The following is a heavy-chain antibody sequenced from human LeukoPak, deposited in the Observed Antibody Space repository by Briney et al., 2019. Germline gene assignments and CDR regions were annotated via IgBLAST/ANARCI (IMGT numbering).Heavy chain of an antibody. CDR1: GFTASSNY. D-gene: IGHD6-19*01. J-gene: IGHJ4*02. CDR2: IYSGSSA. Sequence: GGSLRLSCAASGFTASSNYMSWVRQAPGKGLEWVSVIYSGSSADYADSVKGRFTISRDNSKNTLYLQMNSLRAEDTAVYYCATDVRDEYSSGWYPIGYWGQGTLVTVSS. CDR3: ATDVRDEYSSGWYPIGY. V-gene: IGHV3-53*01.